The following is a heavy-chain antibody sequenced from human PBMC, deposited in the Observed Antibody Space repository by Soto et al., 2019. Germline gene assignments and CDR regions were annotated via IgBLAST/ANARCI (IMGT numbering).Heavy chain of an antibody. CDR3: SKGISGDIFPYYYYGMAV. V-gene: IGHV3-23*01. J-gene: IGHJ6*02. D-gene: IGHD2-21*01. CDR1: GFNFSSYA. Sequence: EVQLLESGGGLVQPGGSLRVSCAASGFNFSSYAMNWVRQAPGMGLEWVATVIASAGTTYYADSVKGLFTISSDNSKNTVYLQMNSLRGEDTAVYFCSKGISGDIFPYYYYGMAVWCQGTAVTVSS. CDR2: VIASAGTT.